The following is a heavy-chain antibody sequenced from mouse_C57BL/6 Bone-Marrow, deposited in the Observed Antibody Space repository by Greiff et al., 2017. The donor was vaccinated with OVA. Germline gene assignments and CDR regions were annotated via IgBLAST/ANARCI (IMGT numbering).Heavy chain of an antibody. CDR1: GFTFSDAW. CDR3: TILWSPYYYAMDY. Sequence: EVKVVESGGGLVQPGGSMKLSCAASGFTFSDAWMDWVRQSPEKGLEWVAEIRNKANNHATYYAESVKGRFTISRDDSKSSVYLQMNSLRAEDTGIYYCTILWSPYYYAMDYWGQGTSVTVSS. D-gene: IGHD1-1*02. CDR2: IRNKANNHAT. V-gene: IGHV6-6*01. J-gene: IGHJ4*01.